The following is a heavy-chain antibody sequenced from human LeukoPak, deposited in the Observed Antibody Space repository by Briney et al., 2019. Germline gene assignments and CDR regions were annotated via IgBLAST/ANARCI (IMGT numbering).Heavy chain of an antibody. V-gene: IGHV3-21*01. CDR2: ISSSSSYI. CDR3: ARDRGLSLAVFDY. J-gene: IGHJ4*02. D-gene: IGHD1-20*01. Sequence: GGSLRLSCAASGFTVSSNYMSWVRQAPGKGLEWVSSISSSSSYIYYADSVKGRFTISRDNAKNSLYLQMNSLRAEDTAVYYCARDRGLSLAVFDYWGQGTLVTVSS. CDR1: GFTVSSNY.